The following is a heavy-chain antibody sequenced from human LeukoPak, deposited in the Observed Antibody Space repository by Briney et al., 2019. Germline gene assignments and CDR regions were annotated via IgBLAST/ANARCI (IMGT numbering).Heavy chain of an antibody. CDR2: ISAYNGNT. CDR3: ARGAPWFGEPPNLMDV. J-gene: IGHJ6*03. D-gene: IGHD3-10*01. Sequence: ALVKVSCKASGYTFTSYGISWVRQAPGQGLEWMGWISAYNGNTNYAQKLQGRVTMTTDTSTSTAYMELRSLRSEDTAVYYCARGAPWFGEPPNLMDVWGKGTTVTVSS. V-gene: IGHV1-18*01. CDR1: GYTFTSYG.